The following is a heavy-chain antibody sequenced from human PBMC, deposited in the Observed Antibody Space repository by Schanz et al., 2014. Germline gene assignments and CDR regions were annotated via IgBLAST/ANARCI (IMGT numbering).Heavy chain of an antibody. CDR1: GYTFISYG. D-gene: IGHD5-18*01. J-gene: IGHJ6*02. V-gene: IGHV1-18*01. Sequence: QVQLVQSGAEVKKPGASVKVSCKASGYTFISYGIKWVRQAPGQGLEWMGWISAYNGHTDYAQKLQGRVTLTTDTSASTAYMELTSLRSEDTAVYYCARGPSQGYSDGHNIGAYYYGMDVWGQGTTVTVSS. CDR2: ISAYNGHT. CDR3: ARGPSQGYSDGHNIGAYYYGMDV.